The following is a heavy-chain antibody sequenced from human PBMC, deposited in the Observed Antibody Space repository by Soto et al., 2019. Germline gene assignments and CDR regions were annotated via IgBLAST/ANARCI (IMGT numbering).Heavy chain of an antibody. CDR1: GGSITSSSYY. Sequence: PSETLSLTCSVSGGSITSSSYYWGWIRQAPGKGLEWIGTIYYRGSTYYNPSLKSRVTISADTSKNQFSLKLSSVTAADTAVYYCASPVGADYTFDYCGEGTLVTVSS. D-gene: IGHD4-4*01. V-gene: IGHV4-39*01. CDR3: ASPVGADYTFDY. CDR2: IYYRGST. J-gene: IGHJ4*02.